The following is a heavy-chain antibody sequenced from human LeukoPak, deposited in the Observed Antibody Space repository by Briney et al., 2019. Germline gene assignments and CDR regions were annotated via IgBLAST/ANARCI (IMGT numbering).Heavy chain of an antibody. V-gene: IGHV3-21*01. D-gene: IGHD2-2*01. J-gene: IGHJ3*02. CDR3: ARDGLYCSSTSCYLGAFDI. Sequence: GGSLRLSCAASRFTFSYYTMYWVRQAPGKGLEWVSSISSSSSYIYYADSVKGRFTISRDNAKNSLYLQMNSLRAEDTAVYYCARDGLYCSSTSCYLGAFDIWGQGTMVTVSS. CDR1: RFTFSYYT. CDR2: ISSSSSYI.